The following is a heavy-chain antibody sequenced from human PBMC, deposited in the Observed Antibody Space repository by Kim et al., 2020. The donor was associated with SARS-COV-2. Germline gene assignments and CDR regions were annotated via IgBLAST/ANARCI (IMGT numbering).Heavy chain of an antibody. V-gene: IGHV3-9*01. CDR1: GFTFDDYA. CDR2: ISWNSGSI. CDR3: AKAKYYYGSGSFDY. Sequence: GGSLRLSCAASGFTFDDYAMHWVRQAPGKGLEWVSGISWNSGSIGYADSVKGRFTISRDNAKNSLYLQMNSLRAEDTALYYCAKAKYYYGSGSFDYWGQGTLVTVSS. D-gene: IGHD3-10*01. J-gene: IGHJ4*02.